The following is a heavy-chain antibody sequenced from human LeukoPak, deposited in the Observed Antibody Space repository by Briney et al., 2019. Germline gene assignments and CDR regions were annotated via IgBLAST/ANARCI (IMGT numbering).Heavy chain of an antibody. CDR2: IXXSGST. CDR1: GGSISSDY. J-gene: IGHJ2*01. V-gene: IGHV4-59*01. Sequence: PSETLSLTCTVSGGSISSDYWXXXXQPPGXXXXXIGYIXXSGSTNYXXXXKSXXTXXXDTSKNQFSLKLSSVTAADTAVYYCARYDPPISSPDLWGRGTLVTVSS. CDR3: ARYDPPISSPDL. D-gene: IGHD2/OR15-2a*01.